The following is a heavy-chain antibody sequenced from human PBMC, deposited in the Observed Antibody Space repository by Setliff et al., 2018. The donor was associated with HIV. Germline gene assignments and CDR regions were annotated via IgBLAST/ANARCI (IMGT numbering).Heavy chain of an antibody. CDR2: VDPEDGET. CDR3: GTVRIAVPDDFDF. CDR1: GYSFTTYF. D-gene: IGHD6-19*01. V-gene: IGHV1-69-2*01. Sequence: ASVKVSCKASGYSFTTYFMHWVRQAPGKGLEWMGRVDPEDGETIYAERFRGRISLTVDRSTGTAYMELNRLRSEDTAVYYCGTVRIAVPDDFDFWGQGTLVTVSS. J-gene: IGHJ4*02.